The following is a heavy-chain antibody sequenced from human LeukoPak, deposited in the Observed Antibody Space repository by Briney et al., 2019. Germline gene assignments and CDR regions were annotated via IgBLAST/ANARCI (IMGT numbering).Heavy chain of an antibody. Sequence: ASVKVSCKASGYTFTGYYMHWVRQAPGQGLEWMGWINPNSGGTNYAQKFQGRVAMTRDTSISTAYMELSRLRSDDTAVYYRARAGFGELPSYGMDVWGQGTTVTVSS. J-gene: IGHJ6*02. V-gene: IGHV1-2*02. CDR1: GYTFTGYY. CDR2: INPNSGGT. D-gene: IGHD3-10*01. CDR3: ARAGFGELPSYGMDV.